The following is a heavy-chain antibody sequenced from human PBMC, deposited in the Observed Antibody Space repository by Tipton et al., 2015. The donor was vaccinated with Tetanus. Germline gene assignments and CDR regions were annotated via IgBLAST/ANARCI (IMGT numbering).Heavy chain of an antibody. V-gene: IGHV1-69*19. D-gene: IGHD3-3*01. Sequence: QLVQSGAEVKKPGSSVKVSCKASGGNFRNYAINWVRQAPGHRLEWMGGIFPVFGSANYSQRFQGRVTITADESTSTAYMELSSLRSEDTAVYYCARSGGDFWSAHYRANWCDPWGQGTLVTVSS. J-gene: IGHJ5*02. CDR3: ARSGGDFWSAHYRANWCDP. CDR2: IFPVFGSA. CDR1: GGNFRNYA.